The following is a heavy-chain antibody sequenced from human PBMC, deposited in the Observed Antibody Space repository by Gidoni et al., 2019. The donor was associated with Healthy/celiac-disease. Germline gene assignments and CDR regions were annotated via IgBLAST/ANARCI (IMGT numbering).Heavy chain of an antibody. CDR2: TYYRSKLHT. J-gene: IGHJ6*02. D-gene: IGHD2-21*02. V-gene: IGHV6-1*01. CDR1: GASASRNRAA. CDR3: ARDLDYHIVVVTATPPGYYGMDV. Sequence: QVQLQQSGPGLVQPTQTLSITCAISGASASRNRAAWTWIWQSPSRGLEWLGRTYYRSKLHTDDAVSVKSRITINPDTSKNQFSLQLNSVTPEDTAVYYCARDLDYHIVVVTATPPGYYGMDVWGQGTTVTVSS.